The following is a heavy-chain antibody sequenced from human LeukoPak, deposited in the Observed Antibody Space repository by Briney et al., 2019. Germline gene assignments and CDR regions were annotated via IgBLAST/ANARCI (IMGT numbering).Heavy chain of an antibody. Sequence: ASVKVSCKASGYTLTGYYMHWVRQAPGQGLEWMGIINPSGGSTSYAQKFQGRVTMTRDMSTSTVYMELSSLRSEDTAVYYCARVQTDYGDYYFDYWGQGTLVTVSS. CDR2: INPSGGST. V-gene: IGHV1-46*01. CDR1: GYTLTGYY. J-gene: IGHJ4*02. CDR3: ARVQTDYGDYYFDY. D-gene: IGHD4-17*01.